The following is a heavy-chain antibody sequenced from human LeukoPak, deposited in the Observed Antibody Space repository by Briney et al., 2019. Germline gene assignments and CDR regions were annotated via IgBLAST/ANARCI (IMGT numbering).Heavy chain of an antibody. V-gene: IGHV4-39*07. D-gene: IGHD3-3*01. J-gene: IGHJ4*02. CDR3: ARAASITIFGVANGYYFDY. Sequence: SETLSLTCTVSGGSISSSSYYWGWIRQPPGKGLEWIGYIYHSGSTYYNPSLKSRVTISVDRSKNQFSLKLSSVTAADTAVYYCARAASITIFGVANGYYFDYWGQGTLVTVSS. CDR2: IYHSGST. CDR1: GGSISSSSYY.